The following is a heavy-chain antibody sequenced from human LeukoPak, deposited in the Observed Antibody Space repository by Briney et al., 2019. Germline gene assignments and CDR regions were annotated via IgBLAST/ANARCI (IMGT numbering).Heavy chain of an antibody. V-gene: IGHV4-59*08. CDR2: ISNSGTT. Sequence: PSETLSLTCIVSGGSISSYSWNWIRQSPGKGLEWVGYISNSGTTSYYPSLKSRVTISVDTSKNQLSLKLTSVTAADTAVYYCARWDDSAWGFGNWGPGTLVTVSS. J-gene: IGHJ4*02. CDR1: GGSISSYS. CDR3: ARWDDSAWGFGN. D-gene: IGHD6-19*01.